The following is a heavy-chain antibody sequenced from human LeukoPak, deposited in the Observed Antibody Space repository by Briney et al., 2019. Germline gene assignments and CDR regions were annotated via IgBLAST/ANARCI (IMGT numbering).Heavy chain of an antibody. J-gene: IGHJ4*02. CDR2: IKSKTDGGTT. CDR3: TTSLYSSSWYGDFDY. Sequence: GGSLRLSCAASGFTFSNAWMSWVRQAPGKGLEWVGRIKSKTDGGTTDYAAPVKGRFTISRDDSKNTLYLQMNSLKTEDTALYYCTTSLYSSSWYGDFDYWGQGTLVTVSS. V-gene: IGHV3-15*01. D-gene: IGHD6-13*01. CDR1: GFTFSNAW.